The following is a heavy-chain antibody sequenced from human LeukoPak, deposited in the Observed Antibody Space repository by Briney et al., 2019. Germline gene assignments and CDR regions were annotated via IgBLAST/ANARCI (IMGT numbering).Heavy chain of an antibody. J-gene: IGHJ4*02. CDR2: ISYDGSNK. V-gene: IGHV3-30*18. CDR1: GFTFSSYG. Sequence: GGSLRLSCAASGFTFSSYGMHWVRQAPGKGLEWVAVISYDGSNKYYADSVKGRFTISRDNSKNTLYLQMNSLRAEDTAVYYCAKDPEYGDCWGQGTLVTVSS. D-gene: IGHD6-6*01. CDR3: AKDPEYGDC.